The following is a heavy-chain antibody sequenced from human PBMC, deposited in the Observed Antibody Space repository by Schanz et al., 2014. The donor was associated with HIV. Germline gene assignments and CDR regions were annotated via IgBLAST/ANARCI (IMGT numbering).Heavy chain of an antibody. J-gene: IGHJ6*02. CDR3: AKCPTMVRGTGMDV. V-gene: IGHV3-33*06. Sequence: VQLMVSGGGVVQPGRSLRLSCAASGFTFSSSGMHWVRQAPGKGLEWVALIWYDGSNKYYADSVKGRFTISKDNSKNTLYLQMNSLRAEDTAVYYCAKCPTMVRGTGMDVWGQGTTVTVSS. CDR1: GFTFSSSG. CDR2: IWYDGSNK. D-gene: IGHD3-10*01.